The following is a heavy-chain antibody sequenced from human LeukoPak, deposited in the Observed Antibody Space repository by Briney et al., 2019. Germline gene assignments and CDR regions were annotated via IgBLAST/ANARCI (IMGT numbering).Heavy chain of an antibody. CDR3: AAQPLGYCSSTSCYTGDY. V-gene: IGHV1-69*13. CDR1: GGTFSSYA. J-gene: IGHJ4*02. Sequence: SGKASCKASGGTFSSYAISWVRQAPGQGLEWMGGIIPIFGTANYAQKFQGRVTITADESTSTAYMELSSLRSEDTAVYYCAAQPLGYCSSTSCYTGDYWGQGTLVTVSS. D-gene: IGHD2-2*02. CDR2: IIPIFGTA.